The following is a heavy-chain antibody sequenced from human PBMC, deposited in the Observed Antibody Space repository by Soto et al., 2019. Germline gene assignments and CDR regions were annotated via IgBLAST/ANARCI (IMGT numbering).Heavy chain of an antibody. CDR3: ASGGTTDEDWFDP. J-gene: IGHJ5*02. D-gene: IGHD4-17*01. CDR1: GGSISSGGYS. Sequence: PSETLSLTCAVSGGSISSGGYSWSWIRQPPGKGLEWIGYIYHSGSTYYNPSLKSRVTISVDRSKNQFSLKLSSVTAADTAVYYCASGGTTDEDWFDPWGQGTLVTVSS. V-gene: IGHV4-30-2*01. CDR2: IYHSGST.